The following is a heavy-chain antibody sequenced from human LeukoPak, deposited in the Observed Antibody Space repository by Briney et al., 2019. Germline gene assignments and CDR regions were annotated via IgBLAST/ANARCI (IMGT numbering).Heavy chain of an antibody. J-gene: IGHJ4*02. D-gene: IGHD6-19*01. CDR2: ISAYNGNT. V-gene: IGHV1-18*01. CDR3: ARVRIAVAGTSGQADY. CDR1: GYTFTSYG. Sequence: ASVKVSCKASGYTFTSYGISWVRQAPGQGLEWMGWISAYNGNTNHAQKLQGRVTMTTDTSTSTAYMELRSLRSDDTAVYYCARVRIAVAGTSGQADYWGQGTLVTVSS.